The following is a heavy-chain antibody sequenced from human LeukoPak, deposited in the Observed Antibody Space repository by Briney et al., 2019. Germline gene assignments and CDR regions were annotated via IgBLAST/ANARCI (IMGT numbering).Heavy chain of an antibody. D-gene: IGHD3-10*01. J-gene: IGHJ6*03. CDR2: IYHSGST. CDR1: GGSFSGYY. V-gene: IGHV4-34*01. Sequence: PSETLSLTCAVYGGSFSGYYWSWIRQPPGKGLEWIGSIYHSGSTYYNPSLKSRVTISVDTSKNQFSLKLSSVTAADTAVYYCARESSYYYYYYYMDVWGKGTTVTVSS. CDR3: ARESSYYYYYYYMDV.